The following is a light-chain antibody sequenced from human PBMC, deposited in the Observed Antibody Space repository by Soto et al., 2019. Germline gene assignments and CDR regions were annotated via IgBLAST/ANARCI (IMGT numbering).Light chain of an antibody. V-gene: IGLV2-14*01. J-gene: IGLJ2*01. CDR3: TSYTSSGTVV. CDR1: SSDVGAYDY. CDR2: EVS. Sequence: QSAQTQPASVSGSPGQSITISCTGTSSDVGAYDYVSWYQHHPGKAPKLMIYEVSNRPSGVSNRFSGSKSGNTASLTISGLQADDESDYYCTSYTSSGTVVFGGGTKLTFL.